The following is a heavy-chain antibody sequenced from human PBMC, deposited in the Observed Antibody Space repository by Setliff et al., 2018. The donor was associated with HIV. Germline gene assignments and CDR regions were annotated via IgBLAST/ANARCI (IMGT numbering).Heavy chain of an antibody. J-gene: IGHJ4*02. CDR1: GFSFRNYA. V-gene: IGHV3-23*01. Sequence: PGGSLRLSCTASGFSFRNYAMSWVRQAPGKGLEWVSAISGRGDNTYYADSVKGRFTISRDNSKDTMFLQMNSVRAEDTAVYYCAKDGEYYDSSGFSYWGQGTPVTVSS. CDR3: AKDGEYYDSSGFSY. CDR2: ISGRGDNT. D-gene: IGHD3-22*01.